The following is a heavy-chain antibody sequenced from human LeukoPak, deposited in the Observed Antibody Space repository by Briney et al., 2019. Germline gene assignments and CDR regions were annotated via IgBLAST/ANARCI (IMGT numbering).Heavy chain of an antibody. Sequence: SETLSLTCAVYGGSFSGYYWSWIRQPPGKGLEWIGEIDHSGSTYYNPSLKSRVTISVDTSKNQFSLKLSSVTAADTAVYYCARHGDSSSSFDYWGQGTLVTVSS. D-gene: IGHD6-6*01. CDR1: GGSFSGYY. CDR3: ARHGDSSSSFDY. V-gene: IGHV4-34*01. J-gene: IGHJ4*02. CDR2: IDHSGST.